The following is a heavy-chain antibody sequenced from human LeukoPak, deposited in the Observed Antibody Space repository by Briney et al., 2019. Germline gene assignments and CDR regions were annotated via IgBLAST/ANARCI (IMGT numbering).Heavy chain of an antibody. Sequence: GGSLRLSCAASGFTFSSYWMSWVRQAPGKGLERVANIKQDGSEKYYVDSVKGRFTISRDNAKNSLYLQMNSLRAEDTAVYYCARESEYCSSTSCSVACDYWGQGTLVTVSS. CDR3: ARESEYCSSTSCSVACDY. D-gene: IGHD2-2*01. V-gene: IGHV3-7*03. J-gene: IGHJ4*02. CDR1: GFTFSSYW. CDR2: IKQDGSEK.